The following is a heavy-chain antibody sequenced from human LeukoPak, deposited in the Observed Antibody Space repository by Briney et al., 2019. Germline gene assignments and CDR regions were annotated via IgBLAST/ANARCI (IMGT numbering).Heavy chain of an antibody. J-gene: IGHJ4*02. CDR3: ARLLAVAGTAVDY. CDR2: IYYSGST. CDR1: GVSISSSSYY. D-gene: IGHD6-19*01. V-gene: IGHV4-39*01. Sequence: PSETLSLTCTVSGVSISSSSYYWGWIRQPPGKGLEWIGSIYYSGSTYYNPSLKSRVTISVDTSKNQFSLKLSSVTAADTAVYYCARLLAVAGTAVDYWGQGTLVTVSS.